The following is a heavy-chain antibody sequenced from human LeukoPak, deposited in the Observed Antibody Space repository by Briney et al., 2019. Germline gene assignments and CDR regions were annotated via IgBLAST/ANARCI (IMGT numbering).Heavy chain of an antibody. CDR2: INPNRGGT. V-gene: IGHV1-2*02. D-gene: IGHD5-24*01. Sequence: ASVKVSCKASGYTFTCYYMHWVRQAPGQGREWMGWINPNRGGTNYAQKFQGRVTMTRDTSISTAYMELSRLRSDDTAVYYRARARGDGYNYAWFDPWGQGTLVTVSS. CDR3: ARARGDGYNYAWFDP. J-gene: IGHJ5*02. CDR1: GYTFTCYY.